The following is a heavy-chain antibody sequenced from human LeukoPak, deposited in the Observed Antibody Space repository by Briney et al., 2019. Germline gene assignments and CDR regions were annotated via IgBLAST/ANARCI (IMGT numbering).Heavy chain of an antibody. V-gene: IGHV3-30*02. J-gene: IGHJ6*03. Sequence: GGSLRLSCAASGFTFSSYGMHWVRQAPGKGLEWVAFIRYDGSNKYYADSVKGRFTISRDNSKNTLYLQMNSLRAEDTAVYYCANVLRFLEATYYNYMDVWGKGTTVTVSS. CDR2: IRYDGSNK. CDR3: ANVLRFLEATYYNYMDV. D-gene: IGHD3-3*01. CDR1: GFTFSSYG.